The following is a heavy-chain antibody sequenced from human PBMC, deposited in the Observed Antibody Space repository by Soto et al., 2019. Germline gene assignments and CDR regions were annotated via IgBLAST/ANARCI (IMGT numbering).Heavy chain of an antibody. CDR1: GGTFSSYA. CDR3: ARDFFFPGVGHEGGWYRYYYYGMDV. CDR2: IIPIFGTA. V-gene: IGHV1-69*12. D-gene: IGHD6-19*01. Sequence: QVQLVQSGAEVKKPGSSVKVSCKASGGTFSSYAISWVRQAPGQGLEWMGGIIPIFGTANYAQKFQGRVTITADESTSTAYMELSSLRSEDTAVYYCARDFFFPGVGHEGGWYRYYYYGMDVWGQGTTVTVSS. J-gene: IGHJ6*02.